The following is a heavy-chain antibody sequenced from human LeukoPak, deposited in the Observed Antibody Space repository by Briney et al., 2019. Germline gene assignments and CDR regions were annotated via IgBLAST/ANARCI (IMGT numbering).Heavy chain of an antibody. CDR2: IYHSGST. D-gene: IGHD3-10*01. CDR1: GGSISSSNW. J-gene: IGHJ5*02. CDR3: ARPWITMVRGVIKGNWFDP. V-gene: IGHV4-4*02. Sequence: SGTLSLTCAVSGGSISSSNWWSWVRQPPGKGLEWIGEIYHSGSTNYNPSLKSRVTISVDTSKNQFSLKLSSVTAADTAVYYCARPWITMVRGVIKGNWFDPWGQGTLVTVSS.